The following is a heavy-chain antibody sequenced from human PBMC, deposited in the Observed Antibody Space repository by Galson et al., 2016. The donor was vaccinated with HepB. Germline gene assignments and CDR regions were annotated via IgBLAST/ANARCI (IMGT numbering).Heavy chain of an antibody. CDR3: ARAPDWFDGSGYGPPRF. Sequence: SETLSLTCTVSGGSVSSGSYYWSWIRQPPGKELEWIGYIYYSGNTIYNPSLKSRVTISVDTSKNQFSLKLSSVTAADTAVYYWARAPDWFDGSGYGPPRFWGQGILVTVSS. J-gene: IGHJ4*02. CDR1: GGSVSSGSYY. CDR2: IYYSGNT. D-gene: IGHD3-22*01. V-gene: IGHV4-61*01.